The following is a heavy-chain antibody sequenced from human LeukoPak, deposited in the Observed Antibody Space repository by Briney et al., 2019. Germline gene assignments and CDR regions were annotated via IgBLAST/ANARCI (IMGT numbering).Heavy chain of an antibody. CDR1: GFAFADYA. CDR2: ISWNSGTI. J-gene: IGHJ4*02. Sequence: GGSLRLSCAASGFAFADYAMHWVRQAPGKGLEWVSGISWNSGTIGYADSVKGRFTISRDNAKNSLYLQMNSLRAEDTALYYCAKDIWQQLALFDYWGQGTLVTVSS. V-gene: IGHV3-9*01. CDR3: AKDIWQQLALFDY. D-gene: IGHD6-13*01.